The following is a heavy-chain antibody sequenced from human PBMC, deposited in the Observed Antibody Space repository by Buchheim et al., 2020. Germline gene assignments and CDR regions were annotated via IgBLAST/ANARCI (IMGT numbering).Heavy chain of an antibody. J-gene: IGHJ4*02. Sequence: EVQLLESGGGLVQPGGSLRLSCAASGFTFSSYAMSWVRQAPGKGLEWVSAISGSGGSTYYADSVKGRFTISRDNSKNTLYLQMNSLRAEDTAVYYCAKGIEGSYGLISSLSFLDYWGQGTL. CDR3: AKGIEGSYGLISSLSFLDY. V-gene: IGHV3-23*01. D-gene: IGHD5-18*01. CDR2: ISGSGGST. CDR1: GFTFSSYA.